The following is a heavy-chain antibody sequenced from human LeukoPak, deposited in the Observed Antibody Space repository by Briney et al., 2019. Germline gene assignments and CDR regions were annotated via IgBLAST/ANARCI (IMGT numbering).Heavy chain of an antibody. Sequence: GGSLRLSCAASGFNFNTYWMSWVRQAPGKGLEWVSSIFPSGGEIHYADSVRGRFTISRDNSKSTLSLQVNSLRAEDTAIYYCATYRQVLLPFESWGQGTLVTVSS. CDR2: IFPSGGEI. CDR3: ATYRQVLLPFES. V-gene: IGHV3-23*01. J-gene: IGHJ4*02. D-gene: IGHD2-8*02. CDR1: GFNFNTYW.